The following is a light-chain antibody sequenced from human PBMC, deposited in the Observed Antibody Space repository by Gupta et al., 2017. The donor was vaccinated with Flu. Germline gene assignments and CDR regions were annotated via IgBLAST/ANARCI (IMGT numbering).Light chain of an antibody. J-gene: IGLJ3*02. Sequence: GQTAMISCGGNNIGSKRVQWYQQRPGQAPVLVAYADSDRPSGIPERISGSNSGGTATLTISGVEAGDEAVYYCQVWDISSDLVVFGGGTQLNVL. CDR1: NIGSKR. CDR3: QVWDISSDLVV. CDR2: ADS. V-gene: IGLV3-21*02.